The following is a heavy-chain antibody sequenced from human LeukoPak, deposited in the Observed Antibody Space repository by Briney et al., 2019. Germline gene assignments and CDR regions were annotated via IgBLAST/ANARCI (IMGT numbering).Heavy chain of an antibody. Sequence: SETLSLTCAVSGGSISSSNWWSWVRQPPGKGLEWIGEIYHSGSTNYDPSLKSRVTISVDKSKNQFSLKLSSVTAADTAVYYCARDRAAAGNFDYWGQGTLVTVSS. CDR1: GGSISSSNW. D-gene: IGHD6-13*01. CDR2: IYHSGST. CDR3: ARDRAAAGNFDY. J-gene: IGHJ4*02. V-gene: IGHV4-4*02.